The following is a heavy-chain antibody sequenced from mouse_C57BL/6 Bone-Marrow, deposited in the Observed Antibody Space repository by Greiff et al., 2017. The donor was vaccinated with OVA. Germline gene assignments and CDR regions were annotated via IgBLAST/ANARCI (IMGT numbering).Heavy chain of an antibody. Sequence: EVQLQQSGAELVQPGASVKLSCTASGFTFTDYYIPWVKHRTEQCLSWIGSIDPEDGETKYAPKFQGKATITADTSSNTAYLQLSSLTSEDTAVYYCARGYGLYYFDYWGQGTTLTVSS. D-gene: IGHD1-1*02. J-gene: IGHJ2*01. CDR1: GFTFTDYY. CDR3: ARGYGLYYFDY. CDR2: IDPEDGET. V-gene: IGHV14-2*01.